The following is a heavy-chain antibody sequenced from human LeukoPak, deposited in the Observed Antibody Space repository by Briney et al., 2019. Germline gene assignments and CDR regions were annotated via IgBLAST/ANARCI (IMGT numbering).Heavy chain of an antibody. V-gene: IGHV3-30*02. Sequence: PGGSLRLSCAASGFTFSSYGMHWVRQAPGKGLEWVAFIRFDGSNKYYADSVKGRFTISRDNSKNTLYLQMNSLRGDDTAVYYCAKPHFDYWGQGTLVTVSS. J-gene: IGHJ4*02. CDR2: IRFDGSNK. CDR3: AKPHFDY. CDR1: GFTFSSYG.